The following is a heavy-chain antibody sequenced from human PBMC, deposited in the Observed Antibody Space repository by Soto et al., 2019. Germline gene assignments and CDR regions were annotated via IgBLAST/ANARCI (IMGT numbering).Heavy chain of an antibody. Sequence: QVQLVESGGGVVQAGGSLRLSCEASGFTFSSYAMHWFRQAPGKGLEWVAVVSYEGTNKYYADSVKGRFTISRDNSRHTLYLQMESLRAEDTAVYYCAKDESYDYVWGAYRPFDSWGQGTLVTVSS. J-gene: IGHJ4*02. D-gene: IGHD3-16*02. CDR3: AKDESYDYVWGAYRPFDS. CDR2: VSYEGTNK. V-gene: IGHV3-30*18. CDR1: GFTFSSYA.